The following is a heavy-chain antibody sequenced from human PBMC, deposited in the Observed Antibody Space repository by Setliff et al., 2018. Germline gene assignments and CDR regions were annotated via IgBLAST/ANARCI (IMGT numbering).Heavy chain of an antibody. J-gene: IGHJ5*02. CDR1: GDSFNNYA. CDR3: ARSPAVLGIVYLDP. D-gene: IGHD2-15*01. CDR2: IIPMFGTP. V-gene: IGHV1-69*05. Sequence: ASVKVSCKASGDSFNNYAISWVRQAPGQGLEWMGGIIPMFGTPAYAQKFQDRVTITTDESTSTAYMELDSLRSEDTAVYYCARSPAVLGIVYLDPWGQGTLVT.